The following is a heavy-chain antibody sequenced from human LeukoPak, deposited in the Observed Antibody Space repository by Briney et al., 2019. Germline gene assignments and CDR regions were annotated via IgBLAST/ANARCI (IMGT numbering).Heavy chain of an antibody. Sequence: GGSLRLSCAASGFTFSSYGMHWVRQAPGKGLEWVAAISYDGSNKYYADSVKGRFTISRGNSKNTLYLQMNSLRAEDTAVYYCAKDIRYYDSSGYTFDYWGQGTLVTVSS. V-gene: IGHV3-30*18. CDR3: AKDIRYYDSSGYTFDY. CDR2: ISYDGSNK. CDR1: GFTFSSYG. D-gene: IGHD3-22*01. J-gene: IGHJ4*02.